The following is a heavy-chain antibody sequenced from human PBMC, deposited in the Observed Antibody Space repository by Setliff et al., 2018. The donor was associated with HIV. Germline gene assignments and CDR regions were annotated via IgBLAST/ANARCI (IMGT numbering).Heavy chain of an antibody. CDR2: IRSSGDT. Sequence: PSETLSLTCTVSGASISSNNYYWGWIRQSPGKGLEWIASIRSSGDTYYNPSLQSRVIISVDTSNNQISLKLTSVTAADTAVYYCTIPASSLAPNWGRGTQVTVSS. CDR1: GASISSNNYY. CDR3: TIPASSLAPN. V-gene: IGHV4-39*01. J-gene: IGHJ4*02.